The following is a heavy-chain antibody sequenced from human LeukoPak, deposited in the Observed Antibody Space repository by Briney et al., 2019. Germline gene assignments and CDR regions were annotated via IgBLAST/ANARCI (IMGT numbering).Heavy chain of an antibody. CDR3: ARGGYDILTGYSLFYYYGMDV. Sequence: ASVKVSCKASGYTFISYDINWVRQATGQGLEWMGWMNPNSGNTGYAQKFQGRVTMTRNTSISTAYMELSSLRSEDTAVYYCARGGYDILTGYSLFYYYGMDVWGQGTTVTVSS. V-gene: IGHV1-8*01. J-gene: IGHJ6*02. CDR2: MNPNSGNT. CDR1: GYTFISYD. D-gene: IGHD3-9*01.